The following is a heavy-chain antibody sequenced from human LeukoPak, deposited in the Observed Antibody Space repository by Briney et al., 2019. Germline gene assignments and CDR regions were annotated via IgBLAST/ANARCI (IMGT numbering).Heavy chain of an antibody. D-gene: IGHD2-2*01. CDR1: GGSFSGYY. CDR3: ARGHIVVVPAAILYYYYYYMDV. V-gene: IGHV4-34*01. CDR2: INHSGST. Sequence: SETLSLTCAVYGGSFSGYYWSWIRRPPGKGLEWIGEINHSGSTNYNPSLKSRVTISVDTSKNQFSLKLSSVTAADTAVYYCARGHIVVVPAAILYYYYYYMDVWGKGTTVTVSS. J-gene: IGHJ6*03.